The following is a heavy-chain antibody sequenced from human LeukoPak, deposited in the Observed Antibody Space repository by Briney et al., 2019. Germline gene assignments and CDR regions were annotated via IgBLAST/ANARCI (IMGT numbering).Heavy chain of an antibody. D-gene: IGHD1/OR15-1a*01. CDR2: IKQDGSEK. V-gene: IGHV3-7*01. CDR3: ARDQGVSGPRDY. J-gene: IGHJ4*02. Sequence: GGSLRLSCAASGFTLSSYWMSWVRQAPGKGLEWVANIKQDGSEKYYVDSVKGRFTISRDNAKNSLYLQMNSLRDEDTAVYYCARDQGVSGPRDYWGQGILATVSS. CDR1: GFTLSSYW.